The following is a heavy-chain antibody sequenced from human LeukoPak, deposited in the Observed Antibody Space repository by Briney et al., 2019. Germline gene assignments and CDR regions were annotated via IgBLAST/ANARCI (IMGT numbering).Heavy chain of an antibody. J-gene: IGHJ4*02. D-gene: IGHD6-13*01. CDR2: ITGSLNSI. CDR3: AKGSSSWPSPFDY. Sequence: GGSLRLSCAASGFTFSSYSMNWVRQAPGKGLEWISYITGSLNSIHYADSVKGRFTISRDNAKNSVYLQMNGLRLEDTAVYYCAKGSSSWPSPFDYWGQGTLVTVSS. CDR1: GFTFSSYS. V-gene: IGHV3-48*01.